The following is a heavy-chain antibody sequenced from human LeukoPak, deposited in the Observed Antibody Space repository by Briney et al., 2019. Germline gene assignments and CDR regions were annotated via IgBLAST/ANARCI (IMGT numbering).Heavy chain of an antibody. CDR2: ISGSGGST. J-gene: IGHJ4*02. D-gene: IGHD6-13*01. Sequence: TGGSLRLSCAASGFTFSSYAMSWVRQAPGKGLEWVSAISGSGGSTYYADSVKGRFTISRDNSASMLFLQMHSLRAEDTAIYYCAKDRCTNSWCSFDYWGQGTPVTVSS. CDR1: GFTFSSYA. V-gene: IGHV3-23*01. CDR3: AKDRCTNSWCSFDY.